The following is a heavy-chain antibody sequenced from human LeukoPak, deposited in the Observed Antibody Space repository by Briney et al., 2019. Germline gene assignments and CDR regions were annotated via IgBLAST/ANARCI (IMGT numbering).Heavy chain of an antibody. Sequence: GGSLRLSCAASGFTFSDYWMHWVRQAPGKGLVWVSRICSDGSNINYADSANGRFTISRDNAKNTLYLQMNSLRAEDTAVYYCARSFLGELHVFPDYWGQGTLVTVSS. CDR2: ICSDGSNI. CDR3: ARSFLGELHVFPDY. V-gene: IGHV3-74*01. CDR1: GFTFSDYW. J-gene: IGHJ4*02. D-gene: IGHD3-16*01.